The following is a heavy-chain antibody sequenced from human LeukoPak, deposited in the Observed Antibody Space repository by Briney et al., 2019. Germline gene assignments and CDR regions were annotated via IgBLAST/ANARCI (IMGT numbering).Heavy chain of an antibody. CDR1: GFTFSSYA. V-gene: IGHV3-23*01. Sequence: PGGSLRLSCAASGFTFSSYAMSWVRQAPGKGLEWVSVISGSGGSTYYADPVKGRFTISRDNSKNTMYLQMNSLRDEDTAVYYCTKGLGSGNYFDYWGQGTLVTVSS. D-gene: IGHD1-26*01. CDR2: ISGSGGST. CDR3: TKGLGSGNYFDY. J-gene: IGHJ4*02.